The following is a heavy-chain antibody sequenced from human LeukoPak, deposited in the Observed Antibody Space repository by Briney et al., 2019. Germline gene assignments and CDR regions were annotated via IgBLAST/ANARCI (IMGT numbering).Heavy chain of an antibody. CDR1: GGSISSYY. CDR3: AREREKYSYGHYFDY. J-gene: IGHJ4*02. Sequence: SETLSLTCTVSGGSISSYYWSWIRQPPGKGLEWVGYIYYSGSTNYNPSLKSRVTISVDTSENQFSLKLSSVTAADTAVYYCAREREKYSYGHYFDYWGQGTLVTVSS. CDR2: IYYSGST. V-gene: IGHV4-59*01. D-gene: IGHD5-18*01.